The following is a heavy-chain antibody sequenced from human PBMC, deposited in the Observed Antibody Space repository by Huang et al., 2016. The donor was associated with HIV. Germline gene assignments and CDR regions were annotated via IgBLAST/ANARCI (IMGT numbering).Heavy chain of an antibody. V-gene: IGHV3-30*18. CDR2: ISYDAKTK. CDR1: GFTFSSYG. J-gene: IGHJ4*02. CDR3: AKGGSAAAVLDF. D-gene: IGHD6-13*01. Sequence: QVQLVESGGGVVQPGRSLRISCAASGFTFSSYGMHWVRQAAGKGVEWVAVISYDAKTKYYADSGKGRFSISRDNSKTTVYLQLNSLRVEDTAVYYCAKGGSAAAVLDFWGQGTLVTVSS.